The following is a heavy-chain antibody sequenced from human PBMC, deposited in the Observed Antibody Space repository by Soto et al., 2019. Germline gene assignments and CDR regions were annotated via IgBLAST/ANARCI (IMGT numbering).Heavy chain of an antibody. D-gene: IGHD2-21*02. CDR1: GFTFINFA. V-gene: IGHV3-23*01. J-gene: IGHJ4*02. CDR2: IFGSGGGI. CDR3: AKDAVSGDGLWLMDH. Sequence: GGSLRLSCRASGFTFINFAMTWVRQAPGKGLECVSGIFGSGGGIEYADSVKGRFTISRDNSKNTLYLQMTNLRADDTAVYYCAKDAVSGDGLWLMDHWGQGTQVTVSS.